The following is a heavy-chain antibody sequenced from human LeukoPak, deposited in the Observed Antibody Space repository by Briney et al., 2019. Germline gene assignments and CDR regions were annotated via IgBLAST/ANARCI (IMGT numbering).Heavy chain of an antibody. CDR2: INGDGSIT. J-gene: IGHJ4*02. V-gene: IGHV3-74*01. D-gene: IGHD2-15*01. Sequence: PGGSLRLSCVASGFTFSSYWMHWVRQAPGKGLVWVSRINGDGSITSYADSVKGRFTISRDNAKNTLYLQMNSLRAEDTAVYYCARGCSGGSCYDNWGQGTLVTVSS. CDR3: ARGCSGGSCYDN. CDR1: GFTFSSYW.